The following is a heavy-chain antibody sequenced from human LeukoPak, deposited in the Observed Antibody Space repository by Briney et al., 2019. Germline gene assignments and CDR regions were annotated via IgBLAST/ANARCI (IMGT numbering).Heavy chain of an antibody. V-gene: IGHV3-30*02. J-gene: IGHJ4*02. D-gene: IGHD3-3*01. CDR1: GFTFSSYG. CDR2: IRYDGSNK. CDR3: AREERFLEWLSAFDY. Sequence: GGSLRLSCAASGFTFSSYGMHWVRQAPGKGLEWVAFIRYDGSNKYYADSVKGRFTISRDNSKNTLYLQMNSLRAEDTAVYYCAREERFLEWLSAFDYWGQGILVTVSS.